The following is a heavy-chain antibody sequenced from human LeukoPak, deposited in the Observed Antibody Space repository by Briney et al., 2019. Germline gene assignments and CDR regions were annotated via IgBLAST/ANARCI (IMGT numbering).Heavy chain of an antibody. J-gene: IGHJ4*02. CDR3: ARDERHRGGSYPLPPSFDY. D-gene: IGHD3-16*01. CDR1: GFTFSSYA. CDR2: ISGSGGST. Sequence: PGGSLRLSCAASGFTFSSYAMSWVRQAPGKGLEWVSAISGSGGSTYYADSVKGRFTISRDNSKNTLYLQMNSLRAEDTAVYYCARDERHRGGSYPLPPSFDYWGQGTLVTVSS. V-gene: IGHV3-23*01.